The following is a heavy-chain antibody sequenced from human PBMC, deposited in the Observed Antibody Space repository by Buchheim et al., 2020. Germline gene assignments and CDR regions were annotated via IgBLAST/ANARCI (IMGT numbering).Heavy chain of an antibody. CDR3: ARYPWGLLWFGNDYYYYGMDV. Sequence: VQLVESGGGLVQPGGSLRLSCAASGFTFSSYEMNWVRQAPGKGLEWVSYISSSGSTIYYADSVKGRFTISRDNAKNSLYLQMNSLRAEDTAVYYCARYPWGLLWFGNDYYYYGMDVWGQETT. CDR1: GFTFSSYE. V-gene: IGHV3-48*03. J-gene: IGHJ6*02. CDR2: ISSSGSTI. D-gene: IGHD3-10*01.